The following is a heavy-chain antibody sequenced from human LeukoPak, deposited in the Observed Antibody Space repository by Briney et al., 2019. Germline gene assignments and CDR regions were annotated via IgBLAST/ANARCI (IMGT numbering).Heavy chain of an antibody. CDR1: GGSFSGYY. Sequence: AETLSLTCAVYGGSFSGYYWSWIRQPPGKGLEWIGEINHSGSTNYNPSLKSRVTISVDTSKNQFSLKLSSVTAADTAVYYCARVVVGEARGYFDYWGQGTLVTVSS. J-gene: IGHJ4*02. V-gene: IGHV4-34*01. CDR2: INHSGST. CDR3: ARVVVGEARGYFDY. D-gene: IGHD3-10*01.